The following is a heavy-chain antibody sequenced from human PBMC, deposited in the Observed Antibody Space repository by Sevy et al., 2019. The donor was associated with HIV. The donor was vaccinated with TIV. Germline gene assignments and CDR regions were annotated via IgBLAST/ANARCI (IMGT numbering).Heavy chain of an antibody. CDR2: IIPIFGTA. Sequence: ASVKVSCKASGGTFSSYAISWVRQAPGQGLEWMGGIIPIFGTANYAQKFQGRVTITADKSTSTAYMELSSLRSEDTAVYYCASRHFEEIVVVPAAQQPLYYYGMDVWGQGTTVTVSS. CDR1: GGTFSSYA. CDR3: ASRHFEEIVVVPAAQQPLYYYGMDV. J-gene: IGHJ6*02. V-gene: IGHV1-69*06. D-gene: IGHD2-2*01.